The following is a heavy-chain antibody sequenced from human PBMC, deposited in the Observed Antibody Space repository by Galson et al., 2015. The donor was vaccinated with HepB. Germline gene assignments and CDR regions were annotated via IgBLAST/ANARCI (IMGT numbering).Heavy chain of an antibody. CDR2: ISGSGGST. CDR3: AKNTMEYYDFWSGSSYFDY. J-gene: IGHJ4*02. D-gene: IGHD3-3*01. Sequence: SLRLSCAASGFTFSSYAMSWVRQAPGKGLEWVSAISGSGGSTYYADSVKGRFTISMDNSKNTLYLQMNSLRAEDTAVYYCAKNTMEYYDFWSGSSYFDYWGQGTLVTVSS. CDR1: GFTFSSYA. V-gene: IGHV3-23*01.